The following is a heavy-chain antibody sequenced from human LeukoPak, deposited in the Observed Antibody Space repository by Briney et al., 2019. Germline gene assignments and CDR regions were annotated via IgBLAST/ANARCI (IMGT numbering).Heavy chain of an antibody. CDR3: AKDVGQLVGLLDY. D-gene: IGHD6-13*01. V-gene: IGHV3-30*18. J-gene: IGHJ4*02. CDR1: GFTFSSYG. CDR2: ISYDGSNK. Sequence: GGSLRLSCAASGFTFSSYGMHWVRQAPGKGLEWVAVISYDGSNKYYADSVKGRFTISRDNSKNTLYLQMNSLRAEDTAVYYCAKDVGQLVGLLDYWGQGTLVTVSS.